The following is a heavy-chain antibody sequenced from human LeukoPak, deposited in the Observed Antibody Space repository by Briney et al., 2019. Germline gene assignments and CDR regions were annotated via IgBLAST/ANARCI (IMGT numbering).Heavy chain of an antibody. V-gene: IGHV3-74*01. CDR1: GFTFSSYW. Sequence: PGGSLRLSCAASGFTFSSYWMHWVRQVPGKGLVWVSRISSDGTTSSHADSVKGRFTISRDNAKNTMYLQMNGLRVEDTAVYYCAKRYWNDAGYYYMDVWGKGTTVTVSS. CDR2: ISSDGTTS. D-gene: IGHD1-1*01. J-gene: IGHJ6*03. CDR3: AKRYWNDAGYYYMDV.